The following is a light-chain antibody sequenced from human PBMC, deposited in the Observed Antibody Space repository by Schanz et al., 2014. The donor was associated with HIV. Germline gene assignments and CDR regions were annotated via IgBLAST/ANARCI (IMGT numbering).Light chain of an antibody. CDR3: QQYGSSPT. CDR1: EGIGTW. V-gene: IGKV1-5*03. CDR2: EAS. J-gene: IGKJ1*01. Sequence: DLQMTQSPSRLSASVGDSVTIACRASEGIGTWLAWYQQKPGKAPELLIYEASTLKSGVPLRFSGSGSGTEFALTISSLQPDDFATYYCQQYGSSPTFGQGTRVEIK.